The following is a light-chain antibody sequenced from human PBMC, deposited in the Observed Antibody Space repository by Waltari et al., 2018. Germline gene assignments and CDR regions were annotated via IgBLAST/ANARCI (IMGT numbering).Light chain of an antibody. CDR3: SSYAGSNIV. Sequence: QSALTQPPSASGSPGQSVPIPCTGTSSDVGGYNYVSWYQQHPGKAPKLMIYEVSKRPSGVPDRFSGSKSGNTASLTVSGLQAEDEADYYCSSYAGSNIVFGGGTKLTVL. CDR1: SSDVGGYNY. J-gene: IGLJ2*01. CDR2: EVS. V-gene: IGLV2-8*01.